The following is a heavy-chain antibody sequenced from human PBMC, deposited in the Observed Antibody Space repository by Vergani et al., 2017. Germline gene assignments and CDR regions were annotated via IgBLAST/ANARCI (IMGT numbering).Heavy chain of an antibody. V-gene: IGHV1-2*02. CDR1: GYTFTGYY. CDR2: INPTSGGT. D-gene: IGHD1-14*01. CDR3: ARDSVSGTNRPAHFSY. J-gene: IGHJ4*02. Sequence: QVQLVQSGAEVKKPGASVKVSCKASGYTFTGYYMHWVRQAPGQGLEWMGWINPTSGGTNYAQKFQGRVTMTRDTSISTGCMELRSLRADDTAVYYCARDSVSGTNRPAHFSYWGQGRLVTVYS.